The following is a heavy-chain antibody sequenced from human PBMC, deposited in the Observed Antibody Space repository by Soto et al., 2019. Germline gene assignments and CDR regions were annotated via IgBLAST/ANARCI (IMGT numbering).Heavy chain of an antibody. Sequence: PGGSLRLSCAASGFTFSDHYMDWVRQAPGKGMEWIGRTRNKANSYTTEYTASVKGRFTISRDDSKNSLYLQMNSLKTEDTTVYYCARELNPDNKLSPLLWLPVYYGMDVWGEGTMVTVSS. V-gene: IGHV3-72*01. D-gene: IGHD5-12*01. CDR1: GFTFSDHY. CDR2: TRNKANSYTT. J-gene: IGHJ6*04. CDR3: ARELNPDNKLSPLLWLPVYYGMDV.